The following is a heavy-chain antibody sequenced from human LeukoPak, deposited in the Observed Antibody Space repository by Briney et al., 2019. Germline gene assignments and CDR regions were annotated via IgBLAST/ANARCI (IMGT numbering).Heavy chain of an antibody. Sequence: GGSLRLSCAASGFTFSSYAMSWVRQAPGKGLEWVSAISGSGGSTYYVDSVKGRFTISRDNSKNTLYLQMNSLRAEDTAVYYCARDIPTYYYDSSGYYYGLYYYYMDVWGKGTTVTVSS. CDR2: ISGSGGST. V-gene: IGHV3-23*01. CDR3: ARDIPTYYYDSSGYYYGLYYYYMDV. CDR1: GFTFSSYA. D-gene: IGHD3-22*01. J-gene: IGHJ6*03.